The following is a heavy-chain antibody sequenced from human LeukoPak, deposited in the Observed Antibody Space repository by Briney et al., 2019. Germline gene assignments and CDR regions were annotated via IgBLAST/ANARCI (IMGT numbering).Heavy chain of an antibody. Sequence: GGSLRLSCAASGFTFSDHYMSWIRQAPGKGLEWVSYITSGGSTIYYADSVKGRFTISRDNTKNSLYLQMSSLRAEDTALYYCAKGNVVVVAATRFDYWGQGTLVTVSS. CDR2: ITSGGSTI. V-gene: IGHV3-11*01. CDR1: GFTFSDHY. D-gene: IGHD2-15*01. J-gene: IGHJ4*02. CDR3: AKGNVVVVAATRFDY.